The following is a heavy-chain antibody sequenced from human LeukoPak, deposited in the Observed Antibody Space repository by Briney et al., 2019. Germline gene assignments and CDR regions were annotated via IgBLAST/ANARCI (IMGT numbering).Heavy chain of an antibody. Sequence: SETLSLTCAVYGGSFSGYYWSWIRQPPGKGLEWIGEINHSGSTNYNPSLKSRVTISVDTSKNQFSLKLSPVTAADTAVYYCARAPRTTYYFDYWGQGTLVTVSS. CDR1: GGSFSGYY. J-gene: IGHJ4*02. D-gene: IGHD1-1*01. CDR3: ARAPRTTYYFDY. CDR2: INHSGST. V-gene: IGHV4-34*01.